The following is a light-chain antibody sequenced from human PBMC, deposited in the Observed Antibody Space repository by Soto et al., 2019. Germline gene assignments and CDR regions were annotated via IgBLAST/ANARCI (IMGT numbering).Light chain of an antibody. V-gene: IGLV4-69*01. CDR3: QTWGTGIRV. CDR1: SGHSSYA. Sequence: QLVLTQSPSAAASLGASVKFICTLSSGHSSYAIAWHQQQPEKGPRYLMKINSDGSHSKGVGIPDRFSGSSSGAERYLTISSLQSEDEADYYCQTWGTGIRVFGTGTKVTVL. J-gene: IGLJ1*01. CDR2: INSDGSH.